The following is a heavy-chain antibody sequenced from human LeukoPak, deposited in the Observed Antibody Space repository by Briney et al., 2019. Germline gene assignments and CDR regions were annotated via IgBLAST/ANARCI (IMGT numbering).Heavy chain of an antibody. Sequence: PSETLSLTCTVSGGSISSSSYYWGWIRQPPGKGLEWIGSIYYSGSTYYNPSLKSRVTISVDTSKNQFSLKLSSVTAADTAVYYCARVIAVAENYYYGMDVWGQGTTVTVSS. CDR1: GGSISSSSYY. CDR2: IYYSGST. D-gene: IGHD6-19*01. CDR3: ARVIAVAENYYYGMDV. V-gene: IGHV4-39*07. J-gene: IGHJ6*02.